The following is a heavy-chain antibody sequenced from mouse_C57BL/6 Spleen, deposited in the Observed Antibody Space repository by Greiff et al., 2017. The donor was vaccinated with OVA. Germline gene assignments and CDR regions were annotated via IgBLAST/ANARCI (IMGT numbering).Heavy chain of an antibody. D-gene: IGHD1-1*01. CDR2: ISDGGSYT. CDR3: ARERTYGSSYDY. V-gene: IGHV5-4*01. CDR1: GFTFSSYA. Sequence: EVQRVESGGGLVKPGGSLKLSCAASGFTFSSYAMSWVRQTPEKRLEWVATISDGGSYTYYPDNVKGRFTISRDNAKNNLYLQMSHLKSEDTAMYYCARERTYGSSYDYWGQGTTLTVSS. J-gene: IGHJ2*01.